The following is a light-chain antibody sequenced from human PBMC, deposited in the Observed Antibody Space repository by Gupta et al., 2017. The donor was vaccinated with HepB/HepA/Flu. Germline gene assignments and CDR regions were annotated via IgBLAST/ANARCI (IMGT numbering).Light chain of an antibody. V-gene: IGLV1-40*01. CDR1: ISNIGAGYN. CDR3: QTYDSSLSGHV. CDR2: RNS. J-gene: IGLJ1*01. Sequence: QSVLPQPPSVSGAPGQRDTISCTGRISNIGAGYNVHWYQHLPGTAPKLLIFRNSNRPSGVPDRFSGSKSGTSASLDISGLQAEDEADYYCQTYDSSLSGHVFGTGTKVTVL.